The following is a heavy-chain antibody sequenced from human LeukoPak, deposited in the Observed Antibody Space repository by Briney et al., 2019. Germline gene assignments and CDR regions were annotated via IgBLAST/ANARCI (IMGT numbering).Heavy chain of an antibody. CDR2: ISGSGGST. D-gene: IGHD3-10*01. CDR1: GFTFSSYA. J-gene: IGHJ4*02. Sequence: GGSLRLSCAASGFTFSSYAMSWVRQAPGKGLEWVSAISGSGGSTYYADSVKGRFSISRDNSKNTLYVQMNSLRAEDTAVYYCAKDRGWFGGSLANFDSWGQGTLVTVSS. CDR3: AKDRGWFGGSLANFDS. V-gene: IGHV3-23*01.